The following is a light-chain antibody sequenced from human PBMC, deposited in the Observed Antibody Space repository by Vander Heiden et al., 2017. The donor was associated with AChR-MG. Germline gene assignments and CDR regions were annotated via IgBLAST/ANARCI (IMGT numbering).Light chain of an antibody. CDR2: GAS. CDR3: QQYGSSPWT. V-gene: IGKV3-20*01. CDR1: QSVSSSY. Sequence: VLTQSPGTLSLSPGERATLSCRASQSVSSSYLAWYQQKPGQAPRLLIYGASSRATGIPDRFSGSGSGTDFTLTISRLEPEDFAVYYCQQYGSSPWTFGQGTKVEIK. J-gene: IGKJ1*01.